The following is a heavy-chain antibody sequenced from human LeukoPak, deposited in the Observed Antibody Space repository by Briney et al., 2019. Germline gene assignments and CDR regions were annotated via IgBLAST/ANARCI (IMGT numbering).Heavy chain of an antibody. CDR3: AFGESHKRIDY. CDR1: GYTFTDYY. D-gene: IGHD3-16*01. V-gene: IGHV1-2*02. CDR2: ISPNSGGT. Sequence: ASVKVSCKASGYTFTDYYIHWVRQAPGQGLEWMGWISPNSGGTDFTQRFQGRVTLTWDTSISTDYMELSSLRSDDTAVYSCAFGESHKRIDYWGQGTLVTVSS. J-gene: IGHJ4*02.